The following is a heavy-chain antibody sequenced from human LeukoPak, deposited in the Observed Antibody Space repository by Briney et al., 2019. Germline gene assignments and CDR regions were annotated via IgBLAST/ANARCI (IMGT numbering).Heavy chain of an antibody. J-gene: IGHJ4*02. D-gene: IGHD6-19*01. V-gene: IGHV3-13*01. CDR3: ARSPYSSGWPTAFDY. CDR2: IGTAGDT. Sequence: GGSLRLFCAASGFTFSSYDMHWVRQATGKGLEWVSAIGTAGDTYYPGSVKGRFTISRENAKNSLYLQMNSLRAGDTAVYYCARSPYSSGWPTAFDYWGQGTLVTVSS. CDR1: GFTFSSYD.